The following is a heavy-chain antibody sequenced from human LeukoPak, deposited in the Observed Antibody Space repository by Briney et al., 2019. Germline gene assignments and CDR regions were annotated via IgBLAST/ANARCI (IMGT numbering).Heavy chain of an antibody. J-gene: IGHJ4*02. CDR3: AKDRTYSSSWLFDY. CDR2: INSDGSST. Sequence: GGSLRLSCAASGFTFSSYWMHWVRQAPGKGLVWVSRINSDGSSTSYADSVKGRFTISRDNAKNSLYLQMNSLRAEDTALYYCAKDRTYSSSWLFDYWGQGTLATVSS. V-gene: IGHV3-74*01. D-gene: IGHD6-13*01. CDR1: GFTFSSYW.